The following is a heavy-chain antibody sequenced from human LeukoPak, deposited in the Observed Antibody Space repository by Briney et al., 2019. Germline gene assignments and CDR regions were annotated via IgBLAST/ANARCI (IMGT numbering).Heavy chain of an antibody. Sequence: GGSLRLSCAASGFTFSSYWMSWVRQAPGKGPEWVANIKQDGGEKYYVDSVKGRFTISRDKAKNSLYLQMNSLRAEDTAVYYCARSSKAESTRYSSGWYSGPPYYNGMDVWGQGTTVTVSS. CDR3: ARSSKAESTRYSSGWYSGPPYYNGMDV. CDR1: GFTFSSYW. CDR2: IKQDGGEK. V-gene: IGHV3-7*05. J-gene: IGHJ6*02. D-gene: IGHD6-19*01.